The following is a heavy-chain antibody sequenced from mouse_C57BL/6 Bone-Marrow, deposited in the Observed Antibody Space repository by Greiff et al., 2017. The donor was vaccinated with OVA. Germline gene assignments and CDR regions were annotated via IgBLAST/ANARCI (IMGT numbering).Heavy chain of an antibody. J-gene: IGHJ1*03. CDR2: ISSGSSTI. CDR1: GFTFSDYG. D-gene: IGHD1-1*01. CDR3: ARPDYYGSGFSSYWYFDV. V-gene: IGHV5-17*01. Sequence: EVKLQESGGGLVKPGGSLKLSCAASGFTFSDYGMHWVRQAPEKGLEWVAYISSGSSTIYYAYTVKGRVTISRDNAKNTLFLQMPRLMSEGRAMYYCARPDYYGSGFSSYWYFDVWGKGTTVTVSS.